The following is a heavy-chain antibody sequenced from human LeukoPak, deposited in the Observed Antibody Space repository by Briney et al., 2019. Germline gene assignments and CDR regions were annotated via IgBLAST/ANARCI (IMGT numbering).Heavy chain of an antibody. CDR2: ISWNSGSI. CDR1: GFTFNNYW. J-gene: IGHJ4*02. D-gene: IGHD1-1*01. V-gene: IGHV3-9*01. CDR3: AKAPLRTPYNPHTDY. Sequence: GGSLRLSCAASGFTFNNYWMHWVRQAPGKGLEWVSGISWNSGSIGYADSVKGRFTISRDNAKNSLYLQMNSLRAEDTALYYCAKAPLRTPYNPHTDYWGQGTLVTVSS.